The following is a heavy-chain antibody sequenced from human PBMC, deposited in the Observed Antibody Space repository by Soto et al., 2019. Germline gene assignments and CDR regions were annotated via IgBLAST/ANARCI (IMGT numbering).Heavy chain of an antibody. CDR2: IFSRGTP. CDR3: AKRFGDYVGWFDP. Sequence: QVQLQESGPGLVKPSETLSLTCTVSGVSITDYHWSWIRQSPGRGLEWIGYIFSRGTPNYNPSLKSRVTISVATSRNQFSLKLNSLTAADTAMYFCAKRFGDYVGWFDPWGQGALVIVSS. J-gene: IGHJ5*02. D-gene: IGHD4-17*01. CDR1: GVSITDYH. V-gene: IGHV4-59*01.